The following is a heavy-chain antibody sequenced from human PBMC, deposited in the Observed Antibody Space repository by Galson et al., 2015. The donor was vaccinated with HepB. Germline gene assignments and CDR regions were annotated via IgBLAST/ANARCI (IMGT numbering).Heavy chain of an antibody. D-gene: IGHD5-12*01. J-gene: IGHJ4*02. CDR2: ISRSTGAT. Sequence: SLRLSCAASGFTFSAYTMNWVRQAPGKGLEWVSYISRSTGATHYTDSVKARFTISRDNAENSLHLQMNSLRAEDTAVYYCAREGAYAALDYWGQGTLVTVSS. CDR1: GFTFSAYT. V-gene: IGHV3-48*01. CDR3: AREGAYAALDY.